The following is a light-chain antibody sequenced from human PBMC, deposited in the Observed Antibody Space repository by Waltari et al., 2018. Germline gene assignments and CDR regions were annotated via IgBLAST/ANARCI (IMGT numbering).Light chain of an antibody. J-gene: IGLJ2*01. CDR1: SSTIRDNY. Sequence: QSVLTQPPSVSASPGQTVTISCSGSSSTIRDNYVSWYQQLPGTAPKLLIYDTHKQPSGIPARFSGSKSGTSATLGITGLQTGDEADYYCGTWDSSLSAAVFGGGTKLTVL. V-gene: IGLV1-51*01. CDR3: GTWDSSLSAAV. CDR2: DTH.